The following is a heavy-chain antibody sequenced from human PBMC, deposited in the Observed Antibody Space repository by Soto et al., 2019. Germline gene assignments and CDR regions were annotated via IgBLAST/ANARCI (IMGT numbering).Heavy chain of an antibody. CDR2: INAGSGNA. CDR1: GYSFQTYS. J-gene: IGHJ5*02. D-gene: IGHD3-10*01. CDR3: ARNRLFWFEDFDP. V-gene: IGHV1-3*01. Sequence: QVQLVQSGAEVKKPGASVKVSCKASGYSFQTYSIHWVRQAPGQRLEWMGSINAGSGNAKYSPKFQDRVTITRDTSATTAYMELSSLRSEDTAVYFCARNRLFWFEDFDPWGQGTLVTVSS.